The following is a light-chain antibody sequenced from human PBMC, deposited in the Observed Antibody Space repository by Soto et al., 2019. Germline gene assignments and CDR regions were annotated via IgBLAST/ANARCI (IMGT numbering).Light chain of an antibody. V-gene: IGKV3-11*01. J-gene: IGKJ2*01. CDR2: DAS. CDR1: QSVSSY. CDR3: QQRTSWPPKYT. Sequence: EIVLTQSPATLSLSPGERATLSCRASQSVSSYLAWYQQKPGQAPRLLIYDASNRATGIPARFSGSGSGTDFTRTISSLEPEDFAVYFCQQRTSWPPKYTFGRGTKLEIK.